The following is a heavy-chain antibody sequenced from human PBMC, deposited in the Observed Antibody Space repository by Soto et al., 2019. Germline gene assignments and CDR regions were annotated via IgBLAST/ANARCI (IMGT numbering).Heavy chain of an antibody. J-gene: IGHJ5*02. Sequence: QVQLVESGGGVVQPGRSLRLSCAASGFTFSSYAMHWVRQAPGKGLEWVAVISYDGSNKYYADSVKGRFTISRDNSKNTLYLQMNSLRAEDMAVYYCARENRGSSRHGWFDPWGQGTLVTVSS. CDR2: ISYDGSNK. CDR1: GFTFSSYA. V-gene: IGHV3-30-3*01. CDR3: ARENRGSSRHGWFDP. D-gene: IGHD6-13*01.